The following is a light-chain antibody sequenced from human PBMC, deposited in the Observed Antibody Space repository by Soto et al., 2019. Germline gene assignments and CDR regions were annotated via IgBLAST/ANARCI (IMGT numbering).Light chain of an antibody. V-gene: IGLV2-11*01. CDR1: SSDVGGYNY. Sequence: QSALTQPRSVSGSPGQSVTISCTGTSSDVGGYNYVSWYQHHPGKAPKLMTYDVSKRPSGVPDRFSGSKSGNTASLSISGLQAEDEAEYYCCSNAGTYIYVFGIGTKVTVL. J-gene: IGLJ1*01. CDR3: CSNAGTYIYV. CDR2: DVS.